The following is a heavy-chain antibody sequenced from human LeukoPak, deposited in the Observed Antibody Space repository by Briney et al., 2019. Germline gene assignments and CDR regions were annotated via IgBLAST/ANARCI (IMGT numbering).Heavy chain of an antibody. V-gene: IGHV3-21*01. J-gene: IGHJ4*02. D-gene: IGHD3-22*01. CDR2: ISASSSYL. CDR1: GFTFNTYT. CDR3: ARVYTMIVVVDY. Sequence: GGSLRLSCAASGFTFNTYTMNWVRQAPGKGLEWVSSISASSSYLYYADSVKGRFTISRDNDKNSLYLQMNSLRAEDTAVYYCARVYTMIVVVDYWGQGTLVTVSS.